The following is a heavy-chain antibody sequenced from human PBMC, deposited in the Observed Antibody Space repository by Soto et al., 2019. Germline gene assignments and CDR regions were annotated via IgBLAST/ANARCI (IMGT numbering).Heavy chain of an antibody. J-gene: IGHJ4*02. Sequence: EVQLLESGGGLVQPGGSLRLSCAASGFTFSSYAMSWVRQAPGKGLEWVSAISGSGGSTYYADSVKGRFTISRDNSKNTLYLQMSSLRAEDTAVYYCVKDLGSVLRYFDWLGEDDYWGQGTLVTVSS. CDR3: VKDLGSVLRYFDWLGEDDY. CDR1: GFTFSSYA. CDR2: ISGSGGST. V-gene: IGHV3-23*01. D-gene: IGHD3-9*01.